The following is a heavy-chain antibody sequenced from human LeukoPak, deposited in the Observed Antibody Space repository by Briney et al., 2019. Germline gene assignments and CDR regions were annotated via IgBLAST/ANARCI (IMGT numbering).Heavy chain of an antibody. D-gene: IGHD4-17*01. CDR1: GFTFSSYS. Sequence: GGSLRLSCAASGFTFSSYSMNWVRQAPGKGLEWVSSISSSSSYIYYADSVKGRFTISRDNAKNSLYLQMNSLRAEDTAVYYCARDGATVTTSLDWYFDLWGRGTLVTVSS. CDR3: ARDGATVTTSLDWYFDL. CDR2: ISSSSSYI. V-gene: IGHV3-21*01. J-gene: IGHJ2*01.